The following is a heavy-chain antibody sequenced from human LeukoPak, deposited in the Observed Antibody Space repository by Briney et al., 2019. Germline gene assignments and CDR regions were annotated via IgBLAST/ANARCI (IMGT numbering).Heavy chain of an antibody. CDR2: IIPIFGTA. J-gene: IGHJ4*02. D-gene: IGHD3-9*01. Sequence: SVKVSCKASGGTFSSYAISWVRQAPGQGLEWMGGIIPIFGTANYAQKFQGRATITADKSTSTAYMELSSLRSEDTAVYYCARVKFVRYFDWLSPFDYWGQGTLVTVSS. CDR3: ARVKFVRYFDWLSPFDY. V-gene: IGHV1-69*06. CDR1: GGTFSSYA.